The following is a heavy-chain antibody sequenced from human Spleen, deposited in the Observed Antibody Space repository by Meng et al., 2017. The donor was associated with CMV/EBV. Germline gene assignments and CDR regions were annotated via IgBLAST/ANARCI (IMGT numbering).Heavy chain of an antibody. Sequence: ASVKVSCKASGYTFTGYYMHWVRQAPGQGLEWMGWINPNSGGTNYAQKFQGRVTMTRDTSISTAYMELSRLRSEDTAVYYCARLYCSSTSCYTGSPLGMDVWGQGTTVTVSS. J-gene: IGHJ6*02. V-gene: IGHV1-2*02. CDR2: INPNSGGT. CDR1: GYTFTGYY. D-gene: IGHD2-2*02. CDR3: ARLYCSSTSCYTGSPLGMDV.